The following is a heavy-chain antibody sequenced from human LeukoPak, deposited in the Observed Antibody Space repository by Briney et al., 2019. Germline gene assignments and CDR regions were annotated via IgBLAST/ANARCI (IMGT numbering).Heavy chain of an antibody. J-gene: IGHJ4*02. V-gene: IGHV3-23*01. Sequence: GGSLRLSCAASGFTFSSYAMSWVRQAPGKGLEWVSAISGSGGSTYYADSVKGRFTISRDNSKNTLYLQMNSLRAEDTAVYYCAKRRGSTSCCAEFDYWGQGTLATVSS. D-gene: IGHD2-2*01. CDR1: GFTFSSYA. CDR2: ISGSGGST. CDR3: AKRRGSTSCCAEFDY.